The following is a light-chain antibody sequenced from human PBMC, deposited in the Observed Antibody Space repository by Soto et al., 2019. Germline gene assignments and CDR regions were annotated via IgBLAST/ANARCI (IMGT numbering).Light chain of an antibody. V-gene: IGKV1-6*01. Sequence: AIQMTQSPSSLSASVGDRVTITCRASQGIRDELGWYQQKAGKAPNLLISAASRLQSGVPSRFSRRGSCTDFTLTISSLHPEVFGTYYWPQDYDYPRKSGQGTKVDIK. J-gene: IGKJ1*01. CDR3: PQDYDYPRK. CDR2: AAS. CDR1: QGIRDE.